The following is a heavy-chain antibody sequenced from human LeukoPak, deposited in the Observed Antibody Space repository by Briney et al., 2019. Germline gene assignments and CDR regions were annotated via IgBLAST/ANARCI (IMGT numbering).Heavy chain of an antibody. CDR1: GFTLSTYA. CDR3: TKGLVGALAFEY. J-gene: IGHJ4*02. CDR2: TSSSDAGT. D-gene: IGHD1-26*01. Sequence: GGSLRLSCAASGFTLSTYAMSWVRQTPGKGLEWVAATSSSDAGTYHADSVRGRFTISRDNSKNTLYLQMNSLRAEDAAVYYCTKGLVGALAFEYWGQGTLVTVSS. V-gene: IGHV3-23*01.